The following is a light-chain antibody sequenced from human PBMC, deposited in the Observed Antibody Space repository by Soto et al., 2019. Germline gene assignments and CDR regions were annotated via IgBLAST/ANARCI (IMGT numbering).Light chain of an antibody. CDR2: EVS. J-gene: IGLJ1*01. CDR3: SSYTSSNTLV. CDR1: SSDIGTYNY. Sequence: QSALTQPASVSGSPGQSITISCAGTSSDIGTYNYVSWNQQHPGKAPKVIIYEVSNRPSGVSNRFSGSKSGNTASLTISWLQAEDEADYYCSSYTSSNTLVFGTGTKVTVL. V-gene: IGLV2-14*01.